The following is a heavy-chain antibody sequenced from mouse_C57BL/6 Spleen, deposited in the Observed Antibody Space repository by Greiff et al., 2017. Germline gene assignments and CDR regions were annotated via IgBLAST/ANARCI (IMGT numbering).Heavy chain of an antibody. J-gene: IGHJ4*01. CDR2: IYPGSGNT. CDR3: AREGNLYYYAMAY. CDR1: GYTFTDYY. D-gene: IGHD2-1*01. Sequence: VQLQQSGAELVRPGASVKLSCKASGYTFTDYYINWVKQRPGQGLEWIARIYPGSGNTYYNEKFKGKATLTAEKSSSTAYMQLSSLTSEDSAVYFCAREGNLYYYAMAYWGQGTSVTVSS. V-gene: IGHV1-76*01.